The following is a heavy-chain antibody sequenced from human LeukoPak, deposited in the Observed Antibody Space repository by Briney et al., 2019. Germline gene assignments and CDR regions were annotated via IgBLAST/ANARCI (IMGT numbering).Heavy chain of an antibody. D-gene: IGHD3-9*01. CDR2: IGGRDSGT. Sequence: GASLRLSCAASGFIFSNYAMSWVRQAPGKGLEWVSAIGGRDSGTYYADSVRGRFTVSRDDPKNTLYLQMNTLRAEDTAVYYCAKWGDYDILTGYYDSDYWGQGTPVTVSS. CDR3: AKWGDYDILTGYYDSDY. V-gene: IGHV3-23*01. J-gene: IGHJ4*02. CDR1: GFIFSNYA.